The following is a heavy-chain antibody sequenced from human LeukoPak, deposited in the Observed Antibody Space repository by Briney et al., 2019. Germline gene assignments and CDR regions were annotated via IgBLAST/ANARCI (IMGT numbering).Heavy chain of an antibody. CDR2: ISGSGGGT. CDR1: GFTFSSYA. V-gene: IGHV3-23*01. CDR3: AKGPTVSTPSYFDY. Sequence: PGGSLRLSCAASGFTFSSYAMSWVRQAPGKGLEWVSAISGSGGGTYYADSVKGRLAISRDNSKNTLYLQMNSLRAEDTAVYYCAKGPTVSTPSYFDYWGQGTLVTVSS. D-gene: IGHD4-17*01. J-gene: IGHJ4*02.